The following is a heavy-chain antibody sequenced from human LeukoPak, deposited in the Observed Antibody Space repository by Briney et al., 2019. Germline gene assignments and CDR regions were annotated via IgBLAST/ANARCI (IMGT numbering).Heavy chain of an antibody. D-gene: IGHD5-12*01. CDR3: ARDQRMVATNYYYGMDV. J-gene: IGHJ6*02. V-gene: IGHV4-59*01. CDR2: IYYSGST. Sequence: SETLSLTCTVSGGSISSDYWSWIRQPPGKGLEWIGYIYYSGSTNYNPSLKSRVTISVDTSKNQFSLKLSSVTAADTAVYYCARDQRMVATNYYYGMDVWAKGPRSPSP. CDR1: GGSISSDY.